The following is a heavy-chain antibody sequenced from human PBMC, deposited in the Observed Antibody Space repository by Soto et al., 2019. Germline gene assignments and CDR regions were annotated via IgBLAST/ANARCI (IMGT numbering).Heavy chain of an antibody. V-gene: IGHV1-3*01. CDR3: ATVTGRYYYYYGMDV. D-gene: IGHD4-17*01. J-gene: IGHJ6*02. CDR2: INAGNGNT. CDR1: GYTFTSYA. Sequence: QVQLVQSGAEVKKPGASVKVSCKASGYTFTSYAMHWVRQAPGQRLEWMGWINAGNGNTKYSQKFQGRVTITRDTSASTAYMELSSLRSEDTAVYYCATVTGRYYYYYGMDVWGQGTTVTVSS.